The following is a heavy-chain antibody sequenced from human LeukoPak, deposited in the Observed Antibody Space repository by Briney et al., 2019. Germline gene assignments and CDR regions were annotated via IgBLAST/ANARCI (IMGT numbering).Heavy chain of an antibody. CDR2: IYYSGST. J-gene: IGHJ4*02. D-gene: IGHD3-22*01. CDR1: GVSISSGGYY. V-gene: IGHV4-31*03. CDR3: ARNQYYYDSSGYYEFDY. Sequence: SETLSLTCTVSGVSISSGGYYWSWIRQHPGKGLEWIGYIYYSGSTYYNPSLKSRVTISVDTSKNQFSLKLSSVTAADTAVYYCARNQYYYDSSGYYEFDYWGQGTLVTVSS.